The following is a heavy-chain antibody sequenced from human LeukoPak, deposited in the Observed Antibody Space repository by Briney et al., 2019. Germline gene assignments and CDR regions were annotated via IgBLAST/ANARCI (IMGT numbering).Heavy chain of an antibody. CDR3: ARSLGIEYDYFDY. V-gene: IGHV3-48*01. CDR1: GFTSSSYS. J-gene: IGHJ4*02. D-gene: IGHD2-2*03. CDR2: ISSSSSTI. Sequence: PGGSLRLSCAASGFTSSSYSMNWVRQAPGKGLEWVSYISSSSSTIYYADSVKGRFTISRDNAKNSLYLQMNSLRGEDTAVYYCARSLGIEYDYFDYWGQGTLVTVSS.